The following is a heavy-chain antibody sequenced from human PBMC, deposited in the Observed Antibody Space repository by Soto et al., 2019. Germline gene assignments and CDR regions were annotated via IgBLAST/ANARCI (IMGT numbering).Heavy chain of an antibody. CDR1: GFMFRSYW. V-gene: IGHV3-74*01. CDR2: INSDGSNT. D-gene: IGHD2-21*02. Sequence: EVKLVESGGGLVQPGGSLRLSCAASGFMFRSYWMHWVRQAPGKGLVWVSRINSDGSNTNYAGSVKGRFTISRDNAKNTLYLQMNSLRAEDTAVYYCARHSAYCGGDCYGGYWGQGILVTVSS. CDR3: ARHSAYCGGDCYGGY. J-gene: IGHJ4*02.